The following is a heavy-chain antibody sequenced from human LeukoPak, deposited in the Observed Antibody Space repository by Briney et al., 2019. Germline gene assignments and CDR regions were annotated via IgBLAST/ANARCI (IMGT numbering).Heavy chain of an antibody. CDR2: IYHSGST. V-gene: IGHV4-4*02. CDR3: ARLVGRYFDWLKPYYYYYYGMDV. CDR1: GGSISSSNW. D-gene: IGHD3-9*01. Sequence: SETLSLTCAVSGGSISSSNWWSWVRQPPGKGLEWIGEIYHSGSTNYNPSLKSRVTISVDKSKNQFSLKLSSVTAADTAVYYCARLVGRYFDWLKPYYYYYYGMDVWGQGTTVTVSS. J-gene: IGHJ6*02.